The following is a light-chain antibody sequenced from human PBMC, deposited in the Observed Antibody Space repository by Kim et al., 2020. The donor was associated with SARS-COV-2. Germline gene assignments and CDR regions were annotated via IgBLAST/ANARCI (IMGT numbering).Light chain of an antibody. CDR1: SSNIGSNY. V-gene: IGLV1-47*01. J-gene: IGLJ3*02. Sequence: ELTQPPSASGTPGQRVTISCSGSSSNIGSNYVYWYQQLPGTAPKLLIYRNNQRPSGVPDRFSGSKSGTSASLAISGLRSEDEADYYCAAWEDSLSGWVFGGGTKLTVL. CDR3: AAWEDSLSGWV. CDR2: RNN.